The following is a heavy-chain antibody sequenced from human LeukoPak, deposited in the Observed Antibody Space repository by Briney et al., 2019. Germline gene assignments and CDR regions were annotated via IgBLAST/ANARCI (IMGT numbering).Heavy chain of an antibody. V-gene: IGHV3-53*01. Sequence: GGSLRLSCTASGFTFSSNYMRWVRQAPGKGLEWLSVIYSGGNTYYADSVKGRFTISRDNSKNTVYLQMNSLRAEDTAVYYCAKGGVDPHPIYWGRGTLVTVSS. CDR3: AKGGVDPHPIY. D-gene: IGHD5-12*01. CDR2: IYSGGNT. CDR1: GFTFSSNY. J-gene: IGHJ4*02.